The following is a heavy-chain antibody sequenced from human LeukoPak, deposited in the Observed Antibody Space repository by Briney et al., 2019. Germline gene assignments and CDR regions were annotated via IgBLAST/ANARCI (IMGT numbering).Heavy chain of an antibody. Sequence: PSETLSLTCTVSGGSISSYYWSWIRQPPGKGLEWIGYIYYSGSTNYNPSLKSRVTISVDTSKNQFSLKLSSVTAADTAVYYCARKYYDFWSGSDYFDYWGQGTLVTVSS. CDR3: ARKYYDFWSGSDYFDY. D-gene: IGHD3-3*01. CDR2: IYYSGST. CDR1: GGSISSYY. J-gene: IGHJ4*02. V-gene: IGHV4-59*01.